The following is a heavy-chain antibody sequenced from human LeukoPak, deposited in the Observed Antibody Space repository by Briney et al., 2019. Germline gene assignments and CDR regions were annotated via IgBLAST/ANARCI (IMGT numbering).Heavy chain of an antibody. Sequence: GGSLRLSCAASGFSISDYYMSWIRQVPGKGLAGVSYISSSGGAKYYADSVKGRFSISRDNAKNSLYLQMNSLRAEDTAVYYCAREREGGLLEWLLEYWGQGTLVTVSS. CDR3: AREREGGLLEWLLEY. V-gene: IGHV3-11*01. CDR2: ISSSGGAK. J-gene: IGHJ4*02. CDR1: GFSISDYY. D-gene: IGHD3-3*01.